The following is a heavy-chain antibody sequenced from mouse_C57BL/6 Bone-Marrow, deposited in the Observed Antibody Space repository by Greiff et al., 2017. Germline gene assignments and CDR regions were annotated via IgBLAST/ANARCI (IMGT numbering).Heavy chain of an antibody. D-gene: IGHD1-1*01. J-gene: IGHJ2*01. CDR3: ARDYYGSHVDY. CDR2: INPGSGGT. V-gene: IGHV1-54*01. Sequence: VKLMESGAELVRPGTSVKVSCKASGYAFTNYLIEWVKQRPGQGLEWIGVINPGSGGTNYNENFKGKATLTADKSSSTAYMQLSSLTSEDSAVYFCARDYYGSHVDYWGQGTTLTVSS. CDR1: GYAFTNYL.